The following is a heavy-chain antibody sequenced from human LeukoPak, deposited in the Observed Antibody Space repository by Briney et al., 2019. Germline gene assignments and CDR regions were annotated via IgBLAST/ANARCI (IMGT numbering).Heavy chain of an antibody. CDR2: ISYDGSNK. D-gene: IGHD2-21*01. Sequence: GGSLRLSCAASGFTFSSYAMHWVRQAPGKGLEWVAVISYDGSNKYYADSVKGRFTISRDNSKNTLYLQMNSLRAEDTAVYYCAKIAIPHFDYWGQGTLVTVSS. CDR1: GFTFSSYA. CDR3: AKIAIPHFDY. V-gene: IGHV3-30*04. J-gene: IGHJ4*02.